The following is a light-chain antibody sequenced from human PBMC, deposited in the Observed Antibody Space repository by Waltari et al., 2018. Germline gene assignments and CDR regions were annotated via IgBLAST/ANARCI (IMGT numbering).Light chain of an antibody. CDR1: QSVLYSSNNNNY. CDR3: QQYYSTPLT. J-gene: IGKJ4*01. Sequence: DIVMTHSPDSLAVSLGERATINCKSSQSVLYSSNNNNYLAWYQQKPGQPPKRLIYWASTRESGVPDRFSGSGSGTDFTLTISSLQAEDVAVYYCQQYYSTPLTFGGGTKVEIK. V-gene: IGKV4-1*01. CDR2: WAS.